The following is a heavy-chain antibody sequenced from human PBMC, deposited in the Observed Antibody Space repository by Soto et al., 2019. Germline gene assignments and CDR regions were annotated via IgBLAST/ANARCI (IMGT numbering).Heavy chain of an antibody. J-gene: IGHJ6*02. CDR1: GYTFTSYG. D-gene: IGHD2-2*01. CDR3: AGDLLCSSTSCYYYYGMDV. V-gene: IGHV1-18*01. Sequence: ASVKVSCKASGYTFTSYGISWVRQAPGQGLEWMGWISAHNGNTNYAQKLQGRVTMTTDTSTSTAYMELRSLRPDDTAVYYCAGDLLCSSTSCYYYYGMDVWGQGTTVTVSS. CDR2: ISAHNGNT.